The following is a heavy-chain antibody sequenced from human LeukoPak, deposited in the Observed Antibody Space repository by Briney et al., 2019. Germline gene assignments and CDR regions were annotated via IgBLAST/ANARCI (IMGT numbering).Heavy chain of an antibody. Sequence: SETLSLTCTISGGSISSGHYYWTWIRQRPGRGLEWIGYIFYSGSTNYNPSLKSRLITSVDTSKNHFSLRLSSVTAADTAVYYCARDWPSEWQQLPDYDAVDIWGQGTMVTVSS. V-gene: IGHV4-61*03. J-gene: IGHJ3*02. D-gene: IGHD6-13*01. CDR2: IFYSGST. CDR1: GGSISSGHYY. CDR3: ARDWPSEWQQLPDYDAVDI.